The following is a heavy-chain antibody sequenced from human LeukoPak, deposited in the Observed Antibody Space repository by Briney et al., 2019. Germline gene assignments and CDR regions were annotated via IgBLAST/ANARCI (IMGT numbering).Heavy chain of an antibody. D-gene: IGHD3-9*01. CDR3: AKGSDILTGYLYYYYYGMDV. CDR1: GFPFSNYA. V-gene: IGHV3-23*01. J-gene: IGHJ6*02. Sequence: GGSLRLSCAASGFPFSNYAMSWVRQAPGKGLEWVSGISGSGGATYYADSVKGRFTISRDNSKNTLYLQMNSLRAEDTAVYYCAKGSDILTGYLYYYYYGMDVWGQGTTVTVSS. CDR2: ISGSGGAT.